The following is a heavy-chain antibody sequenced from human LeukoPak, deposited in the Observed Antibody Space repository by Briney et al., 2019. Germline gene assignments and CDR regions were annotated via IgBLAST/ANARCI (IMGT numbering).Heavy chain of an antibody. V-gene: IGHV1-18*01. D-gene: IGHD2-2*01. Sequence: AASVKVSCKASGYTFTNYGVSWVRQAPGQGLEWMGWINAYNGDTHYAQNLQGRLTMTTDTSTSMAFMELRSLRPDDTAVYFCARWGLVAPGTYYYYYMDVWGRGTTATVSS. CDR1: GYTFTNYG. CDR2: INAYNGDT. J-gene: IGHJ6*03. CDR3: ARWGLVAPGTYYYYYMDV.